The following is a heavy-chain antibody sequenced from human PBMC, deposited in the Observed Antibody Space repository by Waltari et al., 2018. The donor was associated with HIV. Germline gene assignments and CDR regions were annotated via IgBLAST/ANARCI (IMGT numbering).Heavy chain of an antibody. J-gene: IGHJ4*02. D-gene: IGHD6-6*01. V-gene: IGHV3-23*01. CDR1: GFTFSSYA. CDR2: ISGSGGST. Sequence: EVHLLQSGGGLVQPGGSLRLSCAVSGFTFSSYAMSWVRQAPGKGLEWISAISGSGGSTYYADSVKGRFTISRDNSKNTLYLQMNSLRAEDTAVYYCASLRDSSFGGGEGGFLWYFDYWGQGTLVTVSS. CDR3: ASLRDSSFGGGEGGFLWYFDY.